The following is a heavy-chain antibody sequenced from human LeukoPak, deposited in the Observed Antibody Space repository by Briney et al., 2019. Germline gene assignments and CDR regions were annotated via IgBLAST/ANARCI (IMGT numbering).Heavy chain of an antibody. J-gene: IGHJ6*02. CDR3: AKGARPYSSSSYYGMDV. V-gene: IGHV3-23*01. Sequence: GGSLRLSCAVSGFTFSGFWMSWSRQAPGKGLEWVSAISGSGGSTYYADSVKGRFTISRDNSKNTLYLQMNSLRAEDTAVYYCAKGARPYSSSSYYGMDVWGQGTTVTVSS. CDR2: ISGSGGST. CDR1: GFTFSGFW. D-gene: IGHD6-6*01.